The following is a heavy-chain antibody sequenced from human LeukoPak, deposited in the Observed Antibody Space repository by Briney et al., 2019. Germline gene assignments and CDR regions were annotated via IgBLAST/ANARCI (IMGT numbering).Heavy chain of an antibody. CDR1: GYTFTSYG. CDR3: ARVVVPAAEYYYYYMDV. Sequence: ASVKVSCKASGYTFTSYGISWVRQAPGQGLEWTGWISAYNGNTNYAQKLQGRVTMTTDTSTSTAYMELRSPRSDDTAVYYCARVVVPAAEYYYYYMDVWGKGTTVTVSS. V-gene: IGHV1-18*01. D-gene: IGHD2-2*01. CDR2: ISAYNGNT. J-gene: IGHJ6*03.